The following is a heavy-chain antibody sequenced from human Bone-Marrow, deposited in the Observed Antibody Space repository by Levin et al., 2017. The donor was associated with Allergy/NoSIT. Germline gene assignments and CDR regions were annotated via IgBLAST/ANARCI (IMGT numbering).Heavy chain of an antibody. J-gene: IGHJ4*02. D-gene: IGHD3-22*01. V-gene: IGHV3-13*01. CDR2: IGTAGDT. CDR1: GFTFSSYD. CDR3: ARRTYYYDSSGYYHGGHFDY. Sequence: GESLKISCAVSGFTFSSYDMHWVRQATGKGLEWVSAIGTAGDTYYPGSVKGRFTISRENAKNSLYLQMNSLRAGDTAVYYCARRTYYYDSSGYYHGGHFDYWGQGTLVTVSS.